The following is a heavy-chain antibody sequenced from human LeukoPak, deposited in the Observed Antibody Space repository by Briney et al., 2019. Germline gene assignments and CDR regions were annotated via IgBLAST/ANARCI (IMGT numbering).Heavy chain of an antibody. D-gene: IGHD3-22*01. CDR2: IYYSGST. CDR3: ARGYSYYYDSSGYYYDY. Sequence: SETLSLTCTVSGGSISSGGYYWSWIRQHPGKGLEWIGYIYYSGSTYYNPSLKSRVTISVDTSKNQFSLKLNSVTAADTAVYYCARGYSYYYDSSGYYYDYWGQGTLVTVSS. J-gene: IGHJ4*02. V-gene: IGHV4-31*03. CDR1: GGSISSGGYY.